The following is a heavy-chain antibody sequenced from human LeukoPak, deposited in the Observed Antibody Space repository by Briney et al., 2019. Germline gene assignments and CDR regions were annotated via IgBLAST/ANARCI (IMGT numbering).Heavy chain of an antibody. Sequence: GGTLRLSCTVSGFTFSSNSMSWVRQAPGKGLEWVSFIYSGGNTHYSDPVKGRFTISRDNSKNTLYLQMNRLRAEDTAVYYCARRAGDYSHPYDYWGQGTLVTVSS. J-gene: IGHJ4*02. D-gene: IGHD3-22*01. CDR1: GFTFSSNS. CDR2: IYSGGNT. CDR3: ARRAGDYSHPYDY. V-gene: IGHV3-53*01.